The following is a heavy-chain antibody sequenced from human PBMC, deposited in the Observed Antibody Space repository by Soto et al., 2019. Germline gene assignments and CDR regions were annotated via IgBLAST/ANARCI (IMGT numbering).Heavy chain of an antibody. D-gene: IGHD2-21*02. CDR1: GFTFSSYA. CDR3: AKCGSGGDCYFFNY. J-gene: IGHJ4*02. Sequence: PGGSLRLSCAASGFTFSSYAMSWVRQAPGKELEWVSTISGSGGSTYYADSVKGRFTISRDNSKNTLHLQMNSLRAEDTAVYYCAKCGSGGDCYFFNYWGQGTLVTVSS. CDR2: ISGSGGST. V-gene: IGHV3-23*01.